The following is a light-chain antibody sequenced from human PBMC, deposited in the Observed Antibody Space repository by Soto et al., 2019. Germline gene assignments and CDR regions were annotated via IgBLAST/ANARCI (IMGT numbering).Light chain of an antibody. V-gene: IGKV1-39*01. CDR1: QTVRDH. Sequence: DIQMTQSPSSLSASVGDRVTITCRASQTVRDHLNWYQQRPGMAPRLLIFSASTLQSGVPSRFSGSGSGTEFTLTISGLQRDDFGTYYCQQSPTLSFGGGTKVEIK. CDR2: SAS. J-gene: IGKJ4*01. CDR3: QQSPTLS.